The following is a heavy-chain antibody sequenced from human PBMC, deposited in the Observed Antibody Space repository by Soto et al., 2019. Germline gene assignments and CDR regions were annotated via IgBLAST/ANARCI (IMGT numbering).Heavy chain of an antibody. Sequence: QVQLQQWGAGLLKPSETLSFTCAVYGGSFSGYYWSWIRQPPGKGLEWIGEINHSGSTNYNPSLKSRVTISVDTSKNQFSLKLSSVTAADTAVYYCAGLSGFLEWLLFDYWGQGTLVTVSS. V-gene: IGHV4-34*01. CDR3: AGLSGFLEWLLFDY. D-gene: IGHD3-3*01. CDR2: INHSGST. CDR1: GGSFSGYY. J-gene: IGHJ4*02.